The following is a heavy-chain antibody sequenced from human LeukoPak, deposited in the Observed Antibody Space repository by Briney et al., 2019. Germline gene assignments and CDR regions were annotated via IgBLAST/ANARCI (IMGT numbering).Heavy chain of an antibody. J-gene: IGHJ4*02. CDR1: GFTFSSYW. D-gene: IGHD6-19*01. CDR3: ATVRGIAVAGTASIYFDY. Sequence: PGGSLRLSCAASGFTFSSYWMSWVRQAPGKGLEWVANIKEDGSEKYYVDSVKGRFTISRDNAKNSLYLQMNSLRAEDTAVYYCATVRGIAVAGTASIYFDYWGQGTLVTVSS. V-gene: IGHV3-7*01. CDR2: IKEDGSEK.